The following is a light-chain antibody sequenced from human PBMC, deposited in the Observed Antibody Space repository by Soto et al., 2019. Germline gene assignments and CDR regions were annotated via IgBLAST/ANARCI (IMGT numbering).Light chain of an antibody. J-gene: IGLJ3*02. V-gene: IGLV2-18*02. CDR1: SSDIGYHNR. Sequence: QSVLTQPPSVSESPGQSVTISCTGTSSDIGYHNRVSWYQQPPGTAPKLMIYEVSTRYSGVPDRFSGSKSGNTASLTISGLQAEDEADYYCSSFASSATLVFGGGTKVT. CDR3: SSFASSATLV. CDR2: EVS.